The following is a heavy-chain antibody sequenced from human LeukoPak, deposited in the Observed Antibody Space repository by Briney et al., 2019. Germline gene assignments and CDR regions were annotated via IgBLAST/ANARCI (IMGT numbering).Heavy chain of an antibody. CDR1: GYTFTNYG. D-gene: IGHD3-10*01. Sequence: ASVKVSCKASGYTFTNYGISWVRQAPGQGLKWMGWISAYNGNTNYAQKLQGRVTMTTDTSTSTAYMELRSLRSDDTAVYYCARDMVRGVIDDYWGQGTPVTVSS. CDR3: ARDMVRGVIDDY. CDR2: ISAYNGNT. V-gene: IGHV1-18*01. J-gene: IGHJ4*02.